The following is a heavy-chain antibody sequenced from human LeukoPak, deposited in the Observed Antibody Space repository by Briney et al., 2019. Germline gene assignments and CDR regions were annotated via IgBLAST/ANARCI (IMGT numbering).Heavy chain of an antibody. CDR3: ARHRNGGSQDDAFDI. CDR1: EFTFSNYW. J-gene: IGHJ3*02. V-gene: IGHV3-7*01. Sequence: GGSLRLSCAASEFTFSNYWMTWVRQAPGKGLEWVADIKQDGSEKYYVDSVKGRFTISRQNAKKSLFLQMNSLRSEDTAVYYCARHRNGGSQDDAFDIWGQGTMVTVSS. D-gene: IGHD2-15*01. CDR2: IKQDGSEK.